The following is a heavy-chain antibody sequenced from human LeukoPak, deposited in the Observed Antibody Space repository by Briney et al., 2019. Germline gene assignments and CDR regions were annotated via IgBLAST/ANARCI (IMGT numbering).Heavy chain of an antibody. CDR2: INPNSGGT. V-gene: IGHV1-2*02. CDR3: ARASKVLRFLEWLFSY. J-gene: IGHJ4*02. CDR1: GYTFTGYY. D-gene: IGHD3-3*01. Sequence: ASVKVSCKASGYTFTGYYMHWVRQAPGQGLEWMGWINPNSGGTNSAQKFQGRVTMTRDTSISTAYMELSRLRSDDTAVYYCARASKVLRFLEWLFSYWGQGTLVTVSS.